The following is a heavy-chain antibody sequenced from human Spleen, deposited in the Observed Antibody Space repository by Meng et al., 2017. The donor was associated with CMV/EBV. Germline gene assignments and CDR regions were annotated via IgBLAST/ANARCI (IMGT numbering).Heavy chain of an antibody. CDR1: GGSVSSGGYY. Sequence: QVQLQESGPGLVKPSPPLSLTCTVSGGSVSSGGYYWTWIRQHPGKGLEWFGHIYYSGSTFYNPPLKRRVIISIDTSKNQFSLNLRSVTAADTAVYYCARVSSGWDYFDYWGQGTLVTVSS. CDR2: IYYSGST. CDR3: ARVSSGWDYFDY. V-gene: IGHV4-31*03. J-gene: IGHJ4*02. D-gene: IGHD6-19*01.